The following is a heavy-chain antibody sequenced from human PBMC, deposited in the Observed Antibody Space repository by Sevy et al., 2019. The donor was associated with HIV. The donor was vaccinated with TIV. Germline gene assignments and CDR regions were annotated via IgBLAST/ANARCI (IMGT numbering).Heavy chain of an antibody. J-gene: IGHJ4*02. D-gene: IGHD3-22*01. CDR2: FDPEDGDPEDGKT. Sequence: ASVKVSCKVSGYTLNEFSMHWVRQAPGKGLEWMTTFDPEDGDPEDGKTIYAQKLLGRVTVTEDTSTDTAYMELSSLRSEDTAVYYCATTKDYYDSSGYPFDYWGQRTLVTVSS. CDR3: ATTKDYYDSSGYPFDY. V-gene: IGHV1-24*01. CDR1: GYTLNEFS.